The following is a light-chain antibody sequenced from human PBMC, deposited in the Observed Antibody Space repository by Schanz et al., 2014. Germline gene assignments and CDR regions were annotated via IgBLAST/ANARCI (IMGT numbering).Light chain of an antibody. CDR1: SSDVGGYNY. CDR2: DVS. V-gene: IGLV2-11*01. J-gene: IGLJ1*01. CDR3: SSYTTSSTLV. Sequence: QSALTQPRSVSGSPGQSVTISCTGTSSDVGGYNYVSWYQLHPGKAPKLMIYDVSKRPSGVPDRFSGSKSGNTASLTISGLQAEDEAAYYCSSYTTSSTLVFGPGTKLTVL.